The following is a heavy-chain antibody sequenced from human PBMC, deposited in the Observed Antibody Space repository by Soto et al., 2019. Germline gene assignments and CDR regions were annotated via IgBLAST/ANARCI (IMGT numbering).Heavy chain of an antibody. CDR3: ATAEVDY. CDR1: GFTFGNSW. CDR2: MNSDGSST. J-gene: IGHJ4*02. V-gene: IGHV3-74*01. Sequence: LRLSCAASGFTFGNSWMHWVRQAPGEGLEWVSRMNSDGSSTNYADSVKGRFTVSRDNAKNTLYLQMNSLRAEDTAVYYCATAEVDYWGPGTLVTVSS.